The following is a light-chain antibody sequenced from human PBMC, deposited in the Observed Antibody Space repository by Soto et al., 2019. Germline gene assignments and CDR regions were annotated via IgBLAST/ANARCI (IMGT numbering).Light chain of an antibody. Sequence: EIVMTQSPATLSVSPGERATLSCRASQSVSSNLAWYQQKPGQPPRLLIYGASSRATGIPDRFSGSGSGTDFTLTISRLEPEDFAIYYCQQYGSSRTFGQGTKVDI. CDR2: GAS. CDR3: QQYGSSRT. CDR1: QSVSSN. V-gene: IGKV3-20*01. J-gene: IGKJ1*01.